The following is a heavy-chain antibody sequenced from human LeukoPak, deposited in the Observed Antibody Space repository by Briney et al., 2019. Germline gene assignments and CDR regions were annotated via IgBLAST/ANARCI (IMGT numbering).Heavy chain of an antibody. CDR3: ARGGYYVSGSWDY. D-gene: IGHD3-10*01. CDR1: GGSISSGGYY. J-gene: IGHJ4*02. Sequence: SQTLSLTCTVSGGSISSGGYYWNWIRQHPGKGLEWIGYIYYSGSTYYNPSLQSRVTISVDTSKNQFSLKLSSVTAADTAVYYCARGGYYVSGSWDYWGQGILVTVSS. CDR2: IYYSGST. V-gene: IGHV4-31*03.